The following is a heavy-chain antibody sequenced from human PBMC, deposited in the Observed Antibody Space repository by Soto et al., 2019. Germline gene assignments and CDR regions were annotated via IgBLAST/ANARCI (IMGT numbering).Heavy chain of an antibody. J-gene: IGHJ3*02. V-gene: IGHV3-74*01. CDR2: IKGDGTTT. Sequence: EAHLVESGGGLPQPGGSLRLSCVASGFNFSPYFMAWVRQDPGRGLEWVSHIKGDGTTTAYADSVRGRFIISRDNGRNTLFLQMNSLRDEDTAVYYCVRDRGTPDSFDIWGQGTTVIVSS. D-gene: IGHD1-26*01. CDR3: VRDRGTPDSFDI. CDR1: GFNFSPYF.